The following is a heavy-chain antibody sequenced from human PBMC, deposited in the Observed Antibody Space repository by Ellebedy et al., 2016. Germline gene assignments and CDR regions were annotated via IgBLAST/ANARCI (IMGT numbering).Heavy chain of an antibody. D-gene: IGHD3-22*01. J-gene: IGHJ4*02. CDR2: IYYSGST. CDR1: GGSISSYY. Sequence: SETLSLTCTVSGGSISSYYWSWIRQPPGKGLEWIGYIYYSGSTNYNPSLKSRVTISVDTSKNQFSLKLSSVTAADTAVYYCARGWYYDSSGLGLDYWGQGTLVTVSS. CDR3: ARGWYYDSSGLGLDY. V-gene: IGHV4-59*01.